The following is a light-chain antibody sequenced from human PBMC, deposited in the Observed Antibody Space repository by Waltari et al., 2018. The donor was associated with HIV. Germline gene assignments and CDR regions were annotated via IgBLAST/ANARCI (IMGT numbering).Light chain of an antibody. J-gene: IGLJ2*01. CDR2: FDL. V-gene: IGLV3-21*04. CDR3: QVWDRSSDQVI. CDR1: NIESKS. Sequence: YELTQPPSVSVAPGPTAMITCGGNNIESKSGQWYQQKPGQAPVLVIYFDLDRPSGIPERFSGSVSGNTATLTISRVDAGDEADYYCQVWDRSSDQVIFGGGTKLTVL.